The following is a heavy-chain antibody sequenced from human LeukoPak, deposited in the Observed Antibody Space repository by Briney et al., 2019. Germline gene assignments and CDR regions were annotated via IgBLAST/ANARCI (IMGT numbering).Heavy chain of an antibody. CDR3: AKGATFVVTTSRYGMHV. D-gene: IGHD3-3*01. CDR2: MNPNTRDT. Sequence: EASVRVSCKASGYPFTIVDVNWVRQAPGEGGEGVGWMNPNTRDTVHALHFRRTVTMTRHPSIGPAYMELNSLRSEDTAVYYCAKGATFVVTTSRYGMHVRGQGTSGTVS. V-gene: IGHV1-8*01. CDR1: GYPFTIVD. J-gene: IGHJ6*02.